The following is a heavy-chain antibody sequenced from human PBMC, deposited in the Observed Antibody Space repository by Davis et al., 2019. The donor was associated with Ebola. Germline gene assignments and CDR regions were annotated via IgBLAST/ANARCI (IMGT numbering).Heavy chain of an antibody. CDR2: IKQDGSEQ. CDR3: ARGGGLHSGSFLGQGWSYYYYGMDV. J-gene: IGHJ6*02. Sequence: GESLKISCAASGFTFSNHWMSWVRQAPGKGLEWVANIKQDGSEQDYVDSVKGRFTISRDNAKNSLYLQMNSLRAEDTAVYYCARGGGLHSGSFLGQGWSYYYYGMDVWGQGTTVTVSS. V-gene: IGHV3-7*01. D-gene: IGHD1-26*01. CDR1: GFTFSNHW.